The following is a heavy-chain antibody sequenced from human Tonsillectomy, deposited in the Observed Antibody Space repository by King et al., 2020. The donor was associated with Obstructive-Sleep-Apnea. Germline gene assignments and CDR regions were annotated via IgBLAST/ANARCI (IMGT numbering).Heavy chain of an antibody. Sequence: VQLQESGPGLVKPSETLSLTCTVSGYSISSGYYWGWIRQPPGKGREWIGSIYHSGRIYYNPSLKSLVTISVDTSKNQFYLKLNSVTAADTAVFYCAREHSNYDNWFDPWGQGTLVTVSS. J-gene: IGHJ5*02. CDR3: AREHSNYDNWFDP. D-gene: IGHD4-11*01. CDR1: GYSISSGYY. CDR2: IYHSGRI. V-gene: IGHV4-38-2*02.